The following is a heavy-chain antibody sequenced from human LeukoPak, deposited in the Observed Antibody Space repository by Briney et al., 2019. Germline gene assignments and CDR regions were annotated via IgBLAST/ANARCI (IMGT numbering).Heavy chain of an antibody. CDR2: ISSSSSYI. V-gene: IGHV3-21*04. Sequence: GGSLRLSCAASGFTFSSYSMNWVRQAPGKGLEWVSSISSSSSYIYYADSVKGRFTISRDDSKSTLYTQMNSLRAEDTAVYYCARAKPKNMVRGLIMRRESRYYFDYWGQGTLVTVSS. CDR3: ARAKPKNMVRGLIMRRESRYYFDY. J-gene: IGHJ4*02. CDR1: GFTFSSYS. D-gene: IGHD3-10*01.